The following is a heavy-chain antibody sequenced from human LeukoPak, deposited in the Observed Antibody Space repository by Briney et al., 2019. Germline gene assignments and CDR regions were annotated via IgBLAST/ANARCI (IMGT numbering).Heavy chain of an antibody. CDR2: IYYSGST. Sequence: SETLSLTCTVSGGSISNYYWCWIRKPPGKGLEWIGYIYYSGSTNSNPPLKSRVTISLDTSKNQFSLKLSSVTAADTAAYYCARAGQFISARPITFDYWGQGSLVTVSS. J-gene: IGHJ4*02. V-gene: IGHV4-59*01. CDR1: GGSISNYY. CDR3: ARAGQFISARPITFDY. D-gene: IGHD6-6*01.